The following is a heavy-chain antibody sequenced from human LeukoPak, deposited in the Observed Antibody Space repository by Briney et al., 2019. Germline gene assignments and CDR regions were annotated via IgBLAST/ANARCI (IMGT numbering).Heavy chain of an antibody. J-gene: IGHJ4*02. CDR3: AKDRDRSGWELDY. CDR2: ISGSGGST. CDR1: GFTFSSYG. D-gene: IGHD6-19*01. Sequence: PGGSLRLSCAASGFTFSSYGMSWVRQAPGKGLEWASSISGSGGSTYYADSVKGRFTISRDNSKNTLYLQMNSLRAEDTAVYYSAKDRDRSGWELDYWGQGTLVTVSS. V-gene: IGHV3-23*01.